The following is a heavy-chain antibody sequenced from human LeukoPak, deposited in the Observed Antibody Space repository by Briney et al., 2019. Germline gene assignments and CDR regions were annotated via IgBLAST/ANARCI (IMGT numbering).Heavy chain of an antibody. D-gene: IGHD6-13*01. CDR1: GFTFSSYA. CDR2: LSNSGGST. CDR3: AKSLRGSWPLDF. J-gene: IGHJ4*02. Sequence: GGSLRLSCAASGFTFSSYAMSWVRQAPGKGLEWVSGLSNSGGSTYYADSVKGRFTISRDNSNNTLYLQMNSPRAEDTALYYCAKSLRGSWPLDFWGQGTLVTVS. V-gene: IGHV3-23*01.